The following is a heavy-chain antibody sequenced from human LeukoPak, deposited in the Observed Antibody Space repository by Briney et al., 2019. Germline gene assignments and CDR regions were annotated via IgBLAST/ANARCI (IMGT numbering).Heavy chain of an antibody. CDR1: GFTFSSYS. J-gene: IGHJ4*02. CDR2: FTSRSRSI. Sequence: PGGSLRLSCAASGFTFSSYSMTWVRQAPGKGLEWVSSFTSRSRSIYYADSVKGRFTISRDNAKNSLFLQMNSVRAEDTAIYYCARENSGIAATDMIDYWGQGTLVTVSS. V-gene: IGHV3-21*01. CDR3: ARENSGIAATDMIDY. D-gene: IGHD6-13*01.